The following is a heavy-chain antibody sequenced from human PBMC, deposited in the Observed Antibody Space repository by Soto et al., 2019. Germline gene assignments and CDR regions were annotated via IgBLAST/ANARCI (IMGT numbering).Heavy chain of an antibody. CDR3: ARRIGNSWLDS. Sequence: QVPLQQSGPGLVKPSQTLSLTCAISGDSVSTNSATWDWIRQSPSRGLEWLGRTYYRSKWAYDYASSLKGQITITPDTSNTQLSLQLDSVTPDDTAVYYCARRIGNSWLDSWGQGTLVTVSS. CDR2: TYYRSKWAY. CDR1: GDSVSTNSAT. V-gene: IGHV6-1*01. J-gene: IGHJ5*01.